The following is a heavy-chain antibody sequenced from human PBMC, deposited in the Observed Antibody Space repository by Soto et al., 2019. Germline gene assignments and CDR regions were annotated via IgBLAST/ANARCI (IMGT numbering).Heavy chain of an antibody. Sequence: EVQLVESGGGLVKPGGSLRLSCAASGFTFSSYSMNWVRQAPGKGLEWVSSISSGSSYIYYADSVKGRFTISRDNAKNSLYLQMNSLGAEDTAVYYCARDLYSSSARYFDYWGQGTLVTVSS. CDR2: ISSGSSYI. D-gene: IGHD6-6*01. V-gene: IGHV3-21*01. CDR3: ARDLYSSSARYFDY. J-gene: IGHJ4*02. CDR1: GFTFSSYS.